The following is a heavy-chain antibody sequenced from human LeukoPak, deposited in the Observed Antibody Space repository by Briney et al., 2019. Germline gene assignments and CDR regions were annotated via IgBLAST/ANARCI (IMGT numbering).Heavy chain of an antibody. J-gene: IGHJ3*02. CDR2: IYTSGST. D-gene: IGHD2-15*01. Sequence: SETLSLTCTVSGGSISSYYWSWIRQPAGKGLEWIGRIYTSGSTNYNPSLKSRVTMSVDTSKNQFSLKLSSVTAADTAVYYCARQGYCSGGSCYNSLGAFDIWGQGTMVTVSS. CDR3: ARQGYCSGGSCYNSLGAFDI. V-gene: IGHV4-4*07. CDR1: GGSISSYY.